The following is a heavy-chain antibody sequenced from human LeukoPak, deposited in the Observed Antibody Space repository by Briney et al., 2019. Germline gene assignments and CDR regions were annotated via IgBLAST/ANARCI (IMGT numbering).Heavy chain of an antibody. CDR2: IYYSGTT. J-gene: IGHJ3*02. CDR3: ARRNVVVPAAMARAFDI. V-gene: IGHV4-39*01. D-gene: IGHD2-2*01. Sequence: SETLSLTCTVSGGSISNSNYYWGWIRQPPGKGLEWIGNIYYSGTTYYNPFLKSRVTISVDTSKNQFSLKLTSVTAADTAVYYCARRNVVVPAAMARAFDIWGQGTMVTVSS. CDR1: GGSISNSNYY.